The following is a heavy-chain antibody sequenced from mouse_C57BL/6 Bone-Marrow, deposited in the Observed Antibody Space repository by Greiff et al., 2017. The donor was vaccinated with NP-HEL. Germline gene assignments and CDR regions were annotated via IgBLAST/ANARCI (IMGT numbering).Heavy chain of an antibody. V-gene: IGHV3-6*01. CDR2: ISYDGSN. CDR3: ARERGHYDGYYLYYFDY. Sequence: EVQLQQSGPGLVKPSQSLSLTCSVTGYSITSGYYWNWIRQFPGNKLEWLGYISYDGSNNYNPSLKNRISITRDTSKNQFFLKLNSGTTEDTATYYCARERGHYDGYYLYYFDYWGQGTTLTVSS. CDR1: GYSITSGYY. J-gene: IGHJ2*01. D-gene: IGHD2-3*01.